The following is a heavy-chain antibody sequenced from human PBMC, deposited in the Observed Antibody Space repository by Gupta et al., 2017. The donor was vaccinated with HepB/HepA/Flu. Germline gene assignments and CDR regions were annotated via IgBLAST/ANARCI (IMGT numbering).Heavy chain of an antibody. J-gene: IGHJ4*02. CDR1: GFTFSSFA. D-gene: IGHD6-25*01. V-gene: IGHV3-23*01. CDR2: IGPTGKST. CDR3: AKRGSGYYFFDY. Sequence: EVQLLESGGGLVQPGGSLRLSCVGSGFTFSSFAINWVRQAPGKGLEWVSAIGPTGKSTFYADSVKGRFTISRDNSNNTLYLQIKSLRAEDTAVYYCAKRGSGYYFFDYWGQGTLVTVSS.